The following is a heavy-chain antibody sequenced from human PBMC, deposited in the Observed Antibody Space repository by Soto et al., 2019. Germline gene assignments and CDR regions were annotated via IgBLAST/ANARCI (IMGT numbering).Heavy chain of an antibody. CDR2: IYATGTT. J-gene: IGHJ5*02. D-gene: IGHD1-1*01. CDR1: GASISVFY. Sequence: SETLSLTCTVSGASISVFYWSWILKSAGKGLEWIGRIYATGTTDYNPPLKSRVMMSVDTSKKQFSLKLRSVTAADTAVYYCVRDGTKTLRDWFDPWGQGISVTVSS. CDR3: VRDGTKTLRDWFDP. V-gene: IGHV4-4*07.